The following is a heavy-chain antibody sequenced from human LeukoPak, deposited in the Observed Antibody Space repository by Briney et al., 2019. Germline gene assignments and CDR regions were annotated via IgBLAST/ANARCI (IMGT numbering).Heavy chain of an antibody. D-gene: IGHD3-10*01. Sequence: GGSLRLSCAASGFTFSSYDMHWVRQATGKGLEWVSAIGTVGDPYYPGSVKGRFTISRDNAKNSLYLQMNSLRAEDTAVYYCASQHRDYWGQGTLVTVSS. J-gene: IGHJ4*02. V-gene: IGHV3-13*05. CDR3: ASQHRDY. CDR2: IGTVGDP. CDR1: GFTFSSYD.